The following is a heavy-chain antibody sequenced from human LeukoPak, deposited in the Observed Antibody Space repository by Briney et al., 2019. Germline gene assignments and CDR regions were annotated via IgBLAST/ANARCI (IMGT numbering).Heavy chain of an antibody. Sequence: GGSLTLSCAASGFTFSSYAMSWFRQAPGKGLEWVSSISGSGGSTYYADSVRGRFIISRTNSKKMLYMQMTILSAEYPAVYCCAKDYTSHYYDSTGRPRGYFQHWGQGTLVTVSS. D-gene: IGHD3-22*01. J-gene: IGHJ1*01. V-gene: IGHV3-23*01. CDR1: GFTFSSYA. CDR3: AKDYTSHYYDSTGRPRGYFQH. CDR2: ISGSGGST.